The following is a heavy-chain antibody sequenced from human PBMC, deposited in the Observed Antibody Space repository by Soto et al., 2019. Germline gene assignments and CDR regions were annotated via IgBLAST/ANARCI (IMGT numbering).Heavy chain of an antibody. D-gene: IGHD3-22*01. CDR3: ARGPLGYYDSSGSMPY. J-gene: IGHJ4*02. CDR1: GGTFSSYA. Sequence: SVKVSCKASGGTFSSYAISWVRQAPGQGLEWMGGIIPIFGTANYAQKFQGRVTITADESMSTAYMELSSLRSEDTAVYYCARGPLGYYDSSGSMPYWRQGTLVTVSS. CDR2: IIPIFGTA. V-gene: IGHV1-69*13.